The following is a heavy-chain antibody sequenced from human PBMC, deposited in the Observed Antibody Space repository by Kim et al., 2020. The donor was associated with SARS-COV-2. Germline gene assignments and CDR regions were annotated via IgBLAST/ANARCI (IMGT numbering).Heavy chain of an antibody. D-gene: IGHD3-10*01. V-gene: IGHV4-31*03. CDR1: GGSISSGGYY. J-gene: IGHJ4*02. CDR3: ARGDPVNYYGSGSYSGALGY. CDR2: IYYSGST. Sequence: SETLSLTCTVSGGSISSGGYYWSWIRQHPGKGLEWIGYIYYSGSTYYNPSLKSRVTISVDTSKNQFSLKLSSVTAADTAVYYCARGDPVNYYGSGSYSGALGYWGQGTLVTVSS.